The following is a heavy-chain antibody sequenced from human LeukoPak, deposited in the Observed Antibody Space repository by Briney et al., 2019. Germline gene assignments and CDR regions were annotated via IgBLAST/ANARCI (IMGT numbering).Heavy chain of an antibody. V-gene: IGHV1-69*13. CDR3: ARSRPASGSIDY. D-gene: IGHD1-1*01. J-gene: IGHJ4*02. CDR2: IIPIFGTA. CDR1: GGTFSSYA. Sequence: SVKVSCKASGGTFSSYAISWVRQAPGQGLEWMGGIIPIFGTANYAQKFQGRVTITADESTSTAYMELSSLRSEDTAVYYCARSRPASGSIDYWGQGTLLTVSS.